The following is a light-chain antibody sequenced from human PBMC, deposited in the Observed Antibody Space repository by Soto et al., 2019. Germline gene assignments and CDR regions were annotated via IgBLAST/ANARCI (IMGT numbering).Light chain of an antibody. Sequence: EIVLTQSPGTLSLSPGERATLSCRASQSVSSNYLAWYQQKPGQAPRLLIYGASTRATGVPARFSGSGSGADFTLTISNLQSEDFAVYYCQQYTNWPPITFGQGTRLEI. V-gene: IGKV3-15*01. CDR3: QQYTNWPPIT. CDR2: GAS. CDR1: QSVSSN. J-gene: IGKJ5*01.